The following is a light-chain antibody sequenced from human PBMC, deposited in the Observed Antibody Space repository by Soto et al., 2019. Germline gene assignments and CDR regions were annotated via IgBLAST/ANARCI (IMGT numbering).Light chain of an antibody. CDR2: EVS. V-gene: IGLV2-14*01. Sequence: QSALTQPASVSGSPGQSITISCTGTSSDVGGYNYVSWYQQYPGKAPKLMIYEVSNRPSGVSNRFSGSQSGNTASLTISGLQAEDEADYYCTSYTSNTTLVFGTGTNSPS. CDR3: TSYTSNTTLV. J-gene: IGLJ1*01. CDR1: SSDVGGYNY.